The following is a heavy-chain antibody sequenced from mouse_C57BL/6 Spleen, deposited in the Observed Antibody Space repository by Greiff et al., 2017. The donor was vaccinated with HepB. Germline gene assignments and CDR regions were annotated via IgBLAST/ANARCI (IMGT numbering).Heavy chain of an antibody. CDR2: INPNYVTT. J-gene: IGHJ2*01. CDR1: GYSFTDYN. D-gene: IGHD1-2*01. Sequence: EVQLQQPGPELVKPGASVKISCKASGYSFTDYNMNWVKQSNGKSLEWIGVINPNYVTTSYNQKFKGKSTLTVDQSSSTAYMQLNSLPSEDSAVYYCARGDDGAYSVYWGQGTTPTVAS. CDR3: ARGDDGAYSVY. V-gene: IGHV1-39*01.